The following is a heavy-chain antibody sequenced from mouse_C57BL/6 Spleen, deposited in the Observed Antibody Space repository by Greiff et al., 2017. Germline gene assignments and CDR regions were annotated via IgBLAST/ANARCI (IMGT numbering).Heavy chain of an antibody. CDR2: IDPETGGT. CDR3: TRWATVVAHYAMDY. Sequence: VKLVESGAELVRPGASVTLSCKASGYTFTDYEMHWVKQTPVHGLEWIGAIDPETGGTAYNQKFKGKAILTADKSSSTAYMELRSLTSEDSAVYYCTRWATVVAHYAMDYWGQGTSVTVSS. CDR1: GYTFTDYE. J-gene: IGHJ4*01. V-gene: IGHV1-15*01. D-gene: IGHD1-1*01.